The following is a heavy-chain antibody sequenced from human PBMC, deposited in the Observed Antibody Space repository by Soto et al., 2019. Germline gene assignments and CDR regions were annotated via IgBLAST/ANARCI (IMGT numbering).Heavy chain of an antibody. CDR3: ERTCSGGTCSFDY. J-gene: IGHJ4*02. CDR2: IYSGGST. Sequence: PGGSLRLSCAASGFSVSSNYMSCVRQAPGKGLEWVSVIYSGGSTYYADSVKGRFTISRDNSENTLYLQMNSLRAEDTAVYYCERTCSGGTCSFDYWGQGTLVTVSS. D-gene: IGHD2-15*01. V-gene: IGHV3-66*01. CDR1: GFSVSSNY.